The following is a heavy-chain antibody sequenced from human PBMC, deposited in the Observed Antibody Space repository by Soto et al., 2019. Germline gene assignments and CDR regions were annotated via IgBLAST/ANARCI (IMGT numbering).Heavy chain of an antibody. J-gene: IGHJ5*02. D-gene: IGHD3-10*01. V-gene: IGHV3-74*01. CDR2: INGDGSST. CDR1: GFTFSGYW. CDR3: ARDPRKLGRDP. Sequence: EVQLVESGGGLVQPGGSLRLSCAASGFTFSGYWMYWVRQPPGKGLVWVSGINGDGSSTRYADSVKGRFTISRDNAKNTLYLQMNSLRAEDTAVFYCARDPRKLGRDPWGQGTLGTVSS.